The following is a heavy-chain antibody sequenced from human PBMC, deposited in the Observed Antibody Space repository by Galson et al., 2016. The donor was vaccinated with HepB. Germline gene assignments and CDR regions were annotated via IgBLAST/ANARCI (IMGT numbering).Heavy chain of an antibody. CDR1: GFTFSSYA. CDR3: AKDGLRYFDWLSAGPYNWFDP. J-gene: IGHJ5*02. D-gene: IGHD3-9*01. V-gene: IGHV3-23*01. Sequence: SLRLSCAASGFTFSSYAMSWVRQTPGKGLEWVSTISGSDDSTYYADSVKGRFTISRDNSKNTLYLQMNSLRAEDTALYYCAKDGLRYFDWLSAGPYNWFDPWGQGTLVTVSS. CDR2: ISGSDDST.